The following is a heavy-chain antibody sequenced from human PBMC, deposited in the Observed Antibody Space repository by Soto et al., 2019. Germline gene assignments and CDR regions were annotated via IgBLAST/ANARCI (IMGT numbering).Heavy chain of an antibody. V-gene: IGHV4-31*03. CDR1: GGSISSGGYY. J-gene: IGHJ4*02. CDR2: IYYSGST. CDR3: AKTPDH. Sequence: QVQLQESGPGLVKPLQTLSLTCTVSGGSISSGGYYWSWIRQHPGKGLEWIGYIYYSGSTYYNPSHKSRATTPVATSKNPFSLKLSSVTAADTAGYYSAKTPDHWGQGTQVTVSS.